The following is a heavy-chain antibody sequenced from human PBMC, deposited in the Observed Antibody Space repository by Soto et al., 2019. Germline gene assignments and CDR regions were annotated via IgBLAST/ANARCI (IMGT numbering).Heavy chain of an antibody. CDR1: GGSFSGYY. V-gene: IGHV4-34*01. J-gene: IGHJ5*02. Sequence: QVQLQQLGAGLLKPSETLSLTCAVYGGSFSGYYWSWIRQPPGKGLAWIGEINHSGSTNYNPSLICRVTISADTTKHQFCLKLSCVDAADTAMCRWAGIFVFGLVIHYNRLELSGQGDPVTV. CDR3: AGIFVFGLVIHYNRLEL. CDR2: INHSGST. D-gene: IGHD3-3*01.